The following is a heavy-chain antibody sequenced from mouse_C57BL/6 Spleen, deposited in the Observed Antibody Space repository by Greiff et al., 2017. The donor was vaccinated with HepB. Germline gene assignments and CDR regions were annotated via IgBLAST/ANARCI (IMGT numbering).Heavy chain of an antibody. J-gene: IGHJ4*01. Sequence: EVQLPESGAELVKPGASVKLSCTASGFNIKDYYMHWVKPRTEQGLEWIGRIDPEDGETKYAPKFQGKATITADTSSNTAYLQLSSLTFADTAVDYCARRDYDEAMEYWGQGTSVTVAS. D-gene: IGHD2-4*01. CDR2: IDPEDGET. CDR3: ARRDYDEAMEY. V-gene: IGHV14-2*01. CDR1: GFNIKDYY.